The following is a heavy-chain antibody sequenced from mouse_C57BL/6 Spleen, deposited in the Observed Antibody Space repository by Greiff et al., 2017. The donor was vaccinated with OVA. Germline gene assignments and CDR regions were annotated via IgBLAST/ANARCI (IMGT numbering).Heavy chain of an antibody. Sequence: QVQLQQPGAELVRPGSSVKLSCKASGYTFTSYWMDWVKQRPGQGLEWIGNIYPSDSETHYNQKFKDKATLTVDKSSSTAYMQLSSLTSEDSAVYYCARSLYYSNPWFAYWGQGTLVTVSA. D-gene: IGHD2-5*01. CDR3: ARSLYYSNPWFAY. V-gene: IGHV1-61*01. CDR2: IYPSDSET. J-gene: IGHJ3*01. CDR1: GYTFTSYW.